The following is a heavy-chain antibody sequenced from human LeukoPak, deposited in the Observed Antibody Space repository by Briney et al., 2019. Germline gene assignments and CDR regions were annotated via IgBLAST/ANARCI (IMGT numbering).Heavy chain of an antibody. Sequence: GGSLRLSCAASGFTFSSYAMSWVRQAPGKGLEWVSAISGSGGSTYYADSVKGRFTISRDNSKNTLYPQMNSLRAEDTAVYYCAKASAMIVVVSKHFDYWGQGTLVTVSS. CDR3: AKASAMIVVVSKHFDY. CDR2: ISGSGGST. D-gene: IGHD3-22*01. J-gene: IGHJ4*02. V-gene: IGHV3-23*01. CDR1: GFTFSSYA.